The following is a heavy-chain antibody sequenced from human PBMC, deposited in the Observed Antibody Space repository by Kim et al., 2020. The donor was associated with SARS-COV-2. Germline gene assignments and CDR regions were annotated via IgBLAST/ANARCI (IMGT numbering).Heavy chain of an antibody. CDR2: IWYDGSNK. V-gene: IGHV3-33*06. D-gene: IGHD6-13*01. Sequence: GGSLRLSCAASGFTFSSYGMHWVRQAPGKGLEWVAVIWYDGSNKYYADSVKGRFTISRDNSKNTLYLQMNSLRAEDTAVYYCAKDNQIAAAGGSDYYYYGMDVWGQGTTVTVSS. CDR1: GFTFSSYG. CDR3: AKDNQIAAAGGSDYYYYGMDV. J-gene: IGHJ6*02.